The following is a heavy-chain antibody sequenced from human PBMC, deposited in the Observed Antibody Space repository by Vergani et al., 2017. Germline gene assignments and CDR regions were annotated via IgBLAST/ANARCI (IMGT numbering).Heavy chain of an antibody. Sequence: QVQLQQWGAGLLKPSETLSLTCAVYGGSFSGYYWSWIRQPPGKGLEWIGEINHSGSTNYNPSLKSRVTISVDTSKNQFSLKLSSVTAADTAVYYCARGSQRMAYYYYFGMDVWGQGTTVTVSS. CDR3: ARGSQRMAYYYYFGMDV. V-gene: IGHV4-34*01. J-gene: IGHJ6*02. CDR1: GGSFSGYY. D-gene: IGHD5-24*01. CDR2: INHSGST.